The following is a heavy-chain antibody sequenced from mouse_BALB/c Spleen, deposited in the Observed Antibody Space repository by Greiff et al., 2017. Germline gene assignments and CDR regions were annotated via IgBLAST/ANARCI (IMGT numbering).Heavy chain of an antibody. CDR3: AREDGYHGAY. V-gene: IGHV2-9*02. Sequence: VQGVESGPGLVAPSQSLSITCTVSGFSLTSYGVHWVRQPPGKGLEWLGVIWAGGSTNYNSALMSRLSISKDNSKSQVFLKMNSLQTDDTAMYYCAREDGYHGAYWGQGTLVTVSA. CDR2: IWAGGST. J-gene: IGHJ3*01. CDR1: GFSLTSYG. D-gene: IGHD2-3*01.